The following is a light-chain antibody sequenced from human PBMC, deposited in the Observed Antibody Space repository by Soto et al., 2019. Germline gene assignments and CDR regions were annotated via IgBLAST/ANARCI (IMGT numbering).Light chain of an antibody. V-gene: IGKV4-1*01. CDR1: QSLFYSSNRKNY. Sequence: DIVLTQSPDFLAVSLGQRASLNCTSSQSLFYSSNRKNYLAWFQQKPGQAPQLLLYWASTRGSGVPDRFSGGGCGTDFTLTISSLKAEDVAVYYCQQYFRGQSFGQGAKVEIK. J-gene: IGKJ2*01. CDR2: WAS. CDR3: QQYFRGQS.